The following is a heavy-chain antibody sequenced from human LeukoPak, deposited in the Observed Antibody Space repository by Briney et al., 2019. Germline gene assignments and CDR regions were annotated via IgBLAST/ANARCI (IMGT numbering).Heavy chain of an antibody. CDR1: GFTFSSYW. V-gene: IGHV3-74*01. Sequence: GGSLRLSCAASGFTFSSYWMHWVRQTPGKGLVWVSRINSDGSSTRYADSVRGRFTISRDNAKNTLYLQMNSLRAEDTAVYYCASPFYYGSGGHPFDYWGQGTLVSVSS. J-gene: IGHJ4*02. CDR3: ASPFYYGSGGHPFDY. CDR2: INSDGSST. D-gene: IGHD3-22*01.